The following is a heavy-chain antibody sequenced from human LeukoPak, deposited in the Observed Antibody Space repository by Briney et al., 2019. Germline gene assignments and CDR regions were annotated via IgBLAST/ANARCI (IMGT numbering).Heavy chain of an antibody. D-gene: IGHD3-3*02. CDR1: GFTVSSNY. Sequence: GGSLRLSCAASGFTVSSNYMSWVCHAPGKGLEWVSVIYSGGSTYYADSVKGRFTISRDNSKNTLYLQMNSLRAEDTAAYYCARELAPDAFDIWGQGTMVTVSS. CDR2: IYSGGST. CDR3: ARELAPDAFDI. J-gene: IGHJ3*02. V-gene: IGHV3-53*01.